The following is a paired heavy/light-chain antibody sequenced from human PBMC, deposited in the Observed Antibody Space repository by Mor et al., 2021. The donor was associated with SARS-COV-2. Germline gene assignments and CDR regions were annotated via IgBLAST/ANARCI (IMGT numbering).Light chain of an antibody. CDR1: SGSIASNY. CDR2: EDN. V-gene: IGLV6-57*03. J-gene: IGLJ2*01. CDR3: QSYDSSNHDVV. Sequence: NFMLTQPHSVSESPGKTVTISCTRSSGSIASNYVQWYQQRPGSAPTTVIYEDNQRPSGVPDRFSGSIDSSSNSASLTISGLKTEDEADYYCQSYDSSNHDVVFGGGTKLTVL.
Heavy chain of an antibody. CDR3: ARDAYSSIASAPEYYYYGMDV. CDR1: GFTFSSYS. V-gene: IGHV3-21*01. CDR2: ISSSSSYI. Sequence: EVQLVESGGGLVKPGGSLRLSCAASGFTFSSYSMNWVRQAPGKGLEWVSSISSSSSYIYYADSVKGRFTISRDNAKNSLYLQMNSLRAEDTAVYYCARDAYSSIASAPEYYYYGMDVWGQGTTVTVSS. J-gene: IGHJ6*02. D-gene: IGHD6-13*01.